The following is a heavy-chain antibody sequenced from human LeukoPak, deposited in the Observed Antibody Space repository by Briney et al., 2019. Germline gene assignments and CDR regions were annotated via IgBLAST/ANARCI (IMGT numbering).Heavy chain of an antibody. J-gene: IGHJ5*02. CDR3: ARDPTLRVTQRHNWFDP. V-gene: IGHV1-18*01. D-gene: IGHD3-10*01. CDR2: ISAYNGST. CDR1: GYSFTSFG. Sequence: ASVKVSCKASGYSFTSFGISWVRQAPGQGLEWMGWISAYNGSTNYAQKLQGRVTMTTDTSTSTAYMELRSLTSDDTAVYFCARDPTLRVTQRHNWFDPWGQGTLVTVSP.